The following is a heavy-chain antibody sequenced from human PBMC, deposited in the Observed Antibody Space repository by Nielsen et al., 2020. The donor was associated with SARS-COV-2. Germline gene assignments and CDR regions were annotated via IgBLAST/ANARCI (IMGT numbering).Heavy chain of an antibody. D-gene: IGHD6-6*01. CDR2: IRSKANSYAT. CDR3: ARRGKQLVSFDY. CDR1: GFTFSGSA. Sequence: GESLKISCAASGFTFSGSAMHWVRQASGKGLEWVGRIRSKANSYATAYAASVKGRFTISRDDSKNTAYLQMNSLKTEDTAVYYCARRGKQLVSFDYWGQGTLVTVSS. V-gene: IGHV3-73*01. J-gene: IGHJ4*02.